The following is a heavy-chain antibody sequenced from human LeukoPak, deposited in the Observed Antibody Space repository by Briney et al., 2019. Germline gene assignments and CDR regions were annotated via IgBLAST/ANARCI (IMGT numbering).Heavy chain of an antibody. CDR2: IYYSGST. V-gene: IGHV4-39*07. CDR1: GGSISSSSYY. D-gene: IGHD5-18*01. CDR3: AREKRQLWTDYYYCMDV. Sequence: SETLSLTCTVSGGSISSSSYYWGWIRQPPGKGLEWIGSIYYSGSTYYNPSLKSRVTISVDTSKNQFSLKLSSVTAADTAVYYCAREKRQLWTDYYYCMDVWGKGTTVTVSS. J-gene: IGHJ6*03.